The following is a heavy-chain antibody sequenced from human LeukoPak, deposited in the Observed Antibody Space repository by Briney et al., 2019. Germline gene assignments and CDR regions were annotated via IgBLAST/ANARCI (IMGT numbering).Heavy chain of an antibody. CDR1: GFTFSSYG. D-gene: IGHD1-1*01. V-gene: IGHV3-7*01. CDR2: IKEDGSQK. CDR3: ATYTNWVAGDV. J-gene: IGHJ6*02. Sequence: RSGGSLRLSCAASGFTFSSYGMHWVRQAPGKGLEWVAAIKEDGSQKDYVDSVKGRFTISRDNAKNSLYLQMNSLRAEDTAVYYCATYTNWVAGDVWGQGTTVSVSS.